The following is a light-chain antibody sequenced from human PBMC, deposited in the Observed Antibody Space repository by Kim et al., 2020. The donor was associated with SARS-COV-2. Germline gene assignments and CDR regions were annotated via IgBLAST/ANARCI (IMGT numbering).Light chain of an antibody. CDR2: GDR. CDR3: QSYDKTLSASV. J-gene: IGLJ1*01. V-gene: IGLV1-40*01. CDR1: RSNIGAGYD. Sequence: QRFNISCTGLRSNIGAGYDVHWYQHFPGTAPRLLIFGDRNRPSGIPDRFSGSQSGTSASLAITGLQAEDDADYYCQSYDKTLSASVFGSGTKVTVL.